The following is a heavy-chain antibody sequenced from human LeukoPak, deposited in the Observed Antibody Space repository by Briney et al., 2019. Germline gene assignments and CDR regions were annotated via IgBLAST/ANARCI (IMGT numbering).Heavy chain of an antibody. J-gene: IGHJ6*03. V-gene: IGHV4-34*01. CDR3: ARGYSGYGYYYYYYYMDV. Sequence: SETLSLTCAVYGGSFSGYYWSWIRQPPGKGLEWIGEINHSGSTNYNPSLKSRVTISVDTSKNQFSLKLSSVTAADTAEYYCARGYSGYGYYYYYYYMDVWGKGTTVTVSS. D-gene: IGHD5-12*01. CDR1: GGSFSGYY. CDR2: INHSGST.